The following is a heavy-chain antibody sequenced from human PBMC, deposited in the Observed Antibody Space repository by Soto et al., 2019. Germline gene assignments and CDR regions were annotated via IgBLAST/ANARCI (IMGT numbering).Heavy chain of an antibody. Sequence: QVQSVESGGGLVKPGGSLRLSCEGSGFTFSDYYISWIRQAPGKGLEWISYSSNSGTFSRYADSVKGRFSISRDNTKNLLYLQMNSLRAEDTAVYYCARSGDNYNRLDYWGQGTPVTVSS. CDR1: GFTFSDYY. D-gene: IGHD1-1*01. J-gene: IGHJ4*02. CDR3: ARSGDNYNRLDY. V-gene: IGHV3-11*06. CDR2: SSNSGTFS.